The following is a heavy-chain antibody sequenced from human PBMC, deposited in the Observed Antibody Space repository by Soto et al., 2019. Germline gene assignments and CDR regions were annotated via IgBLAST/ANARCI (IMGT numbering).Heavy chain of an antibody. D-gene: IGHD1-1*01. V-gene: IGHV4-59*12. CDR3: ARVGGGGLLER. Sequence: QVQLQESGPGLVKPSETLSLTCTVSGGSINNYYWSWVRQPPGQAMEWMGYIFYSGGAEYNPSLQSRVTFSGDTVKNQFSLELKGGTAGDPAIYYCARVGGGGLLERWGPGTLVTVSS. J-gene: IGHJ1*01. CDR2: IFYSGGA. CDR1: GGSINNYY.